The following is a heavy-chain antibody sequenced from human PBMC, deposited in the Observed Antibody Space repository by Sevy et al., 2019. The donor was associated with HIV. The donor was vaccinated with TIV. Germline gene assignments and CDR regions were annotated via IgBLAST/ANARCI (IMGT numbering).Heavy chain of an antibody. CDR3: ARGWGEAAAGTYYYYGMDV. CDR1: GFTFSSYD. Sequence: GGSLRLSCAASGFTFSSYDMHWVRQATGKGLEWVSAIGTAGDTYYPGSVKGRFTISRENAKNSLYLQMNSLRAGDTAVYYCARGWGEAAAGTYYYYGMDVWGQWTTVTVSS. V-gene: IGHV3-13*01. CDR2: IGTAGDT. D-gene: IGHD6-13*01. J-gene: IGHJ6*02.